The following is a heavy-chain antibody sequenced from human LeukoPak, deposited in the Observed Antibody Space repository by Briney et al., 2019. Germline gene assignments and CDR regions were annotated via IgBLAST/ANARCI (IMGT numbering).Heavy chain of an antibody. Sequence: GGSLRLSCVASGFTFRNYWMNWVRQAPGKGLEWVANIKQDGSEIYYVDSVKGRFTISRDNAKNSLYLQMNSLRAEDTAVYFCASGTLLQHRKTVFSAFDYWGQGTLVTVSS. CDR2: IKQDGSEI. CDR3: ASGTLLQHRKTVFSAFDY. J-gene: IGHJ4*02. V-gene: IGHV3-7*01. CDR1: GFTFRNYW. D-gene: IGHD3-22*01.